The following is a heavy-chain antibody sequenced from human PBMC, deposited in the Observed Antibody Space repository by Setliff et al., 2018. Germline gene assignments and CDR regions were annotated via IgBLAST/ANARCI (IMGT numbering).Heavy chain of an antibody. J-gene: IGHJ3*02. V-gene: IGHV4-61*09. Sequence: LSLTCSLSGDFISSGSYYWSWIRQTAGNGLEWIGHVSSRGNTNYNPSLKSRVTISIDTSSKHFSLILTSVTAADTAVYYCARDPGYPSGVAGGFDTWGQGTTVTVSS. CDR3: ARDPGYPSGVAGGFDT. D-gene: IGHD2-2*03. CDR1: GDFISSGSYY. CDR2: VSSRGNT.